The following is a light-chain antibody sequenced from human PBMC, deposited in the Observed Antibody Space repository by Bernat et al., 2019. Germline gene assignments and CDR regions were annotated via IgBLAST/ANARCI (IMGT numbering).Light chain of an antibody. Sequence: QLVLTQSPSASASLGASVKFTCTLSVGHNSYAIAWHQQRPDKGPRYLMNVNSDGSHTKGDGIPDRFSGSSSGAERYPTISSLQSEDEADYYCQTWGTGIWVFGGGTKLTVL. CDR2: VNSDGSH. J-gene: IGLJ3*02. CDR1: VGHNSYA. CDR3: QTWGTGIWV. V-gene: IGLV4-69*01.